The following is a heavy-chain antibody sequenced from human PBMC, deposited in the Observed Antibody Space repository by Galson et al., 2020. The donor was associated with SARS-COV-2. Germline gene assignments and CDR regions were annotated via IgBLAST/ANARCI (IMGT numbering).Heavy chain of an antibody. Sequence: ASETLSLTCTVSGGSISSSSYYWGWIRQPPGKGLEWIGSIYYSGSTYYNPSLKSRVTISVDTSKNQFSLKLSSVTAADTAVYYCASRNVLRYFDWLLSTGWFDPWGQGTLVTVSS. CDR2: IYYSGST. CDR1: GGSISSSSYY. CDR3: ASRNVLRYFDWLLSTGWFDP. V-gene: IGHV4-39*01. J-gene: IGHJ5*02. D-gene: IGHD3-9*01.